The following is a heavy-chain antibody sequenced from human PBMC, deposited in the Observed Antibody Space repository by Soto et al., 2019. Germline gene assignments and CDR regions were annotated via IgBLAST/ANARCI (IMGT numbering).Heavy chain of an antibody. CDR3: AKDTLIFGEYYNMDV. D-gene: IGHD3-3*01. CDR2: ISYDGFNK. J-gene: IGHJ6*02. Sequence: GSLRLSCAASGFTFSAYGMHWVRQAPGKGLEWVAIISYDGFNKYYADSVEGRFTISRDNSKNTLYLQMNSLRSEDTAVYYCAKDTLIFGEYYNMDVWGQGTTVTVSS. CDR1: GFTFSAYG. V-gene: IGHV3-30*18.